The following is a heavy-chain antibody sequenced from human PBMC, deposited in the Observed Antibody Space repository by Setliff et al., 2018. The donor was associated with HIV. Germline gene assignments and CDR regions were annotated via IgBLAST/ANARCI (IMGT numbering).Heavy chain of an antibody. V-gene: IGHV4-59*02. CDR3: APGEGVASTYYHD. D-gene: IGHD3-3*01. CDR1: DDSVSTFY. Sequence: PSETLSLTCTVSDDSVSTFYWNWFRQPPGKGLEWIGFIHHTGSTVSNPSLKSRVTILMDLSRNQLSLHLASVTTADTAVYFCAPGEGVASTYYHDWGQGTQVTVSS. CDR2: IHHTGST. J-gene: IGHJ4*01.